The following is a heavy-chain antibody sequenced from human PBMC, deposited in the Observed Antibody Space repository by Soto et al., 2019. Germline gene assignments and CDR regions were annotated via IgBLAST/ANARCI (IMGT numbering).Heavy chain of an antibody. CDR1: GGSISSGGYS. D-gene: IGHD3-22*01. V-gene: IGHV4-30-2*01. Sequence: SETLSLTCAVSGGSISSGGYSWSWIRQPPGKGLEWIGYIYHSGSTYYNPSLKSRVTISVDRSKNQFSLKLSSVTAADTAVYYCARTYYYDSSRVSGFWFGPWGQGTMVTLSS. J-gene: IGHJ5*02. CDR3: ARTYYYDSSRVSGFWFGP. CDR2: IYHSGST.